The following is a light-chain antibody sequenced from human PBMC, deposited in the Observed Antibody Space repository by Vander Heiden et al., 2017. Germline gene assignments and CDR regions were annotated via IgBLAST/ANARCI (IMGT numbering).Light chain of an antibody. V-gene: IGKV1-9*01. CDR1: QGISSY. CDR3: QQLNSYPPIT. Sequence: DIQLTQSPSFLSASVGDRVTITCRASQGISSYLAWYQQKPGEAPKLLIYAASTLQSGVPARFSGSGSGTEFTLTISSLQPEDFATYYCQQLNSYPPITFGPGTKVDIK. CDR2: AAS. J-gene: IGKJ3*01.